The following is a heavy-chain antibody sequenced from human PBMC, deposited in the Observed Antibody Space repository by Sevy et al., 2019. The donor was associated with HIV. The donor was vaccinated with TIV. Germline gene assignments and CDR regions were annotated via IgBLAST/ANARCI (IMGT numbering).Heavy chain of an antibody. CDR3: ARDGSGTYPNPFDY. V-gene: IGHV4-31*03. CDR2: IYYSGST. CDR1: GASISGGGYY. J-gene: IGHJ4*02. D-gene: IGHD1-26*01. Sequence: SETLSLTCTVSGASISGGGYYWSWIRQHPGKGLEWIGYIYYSGSTSYNPSLKSRVEISVDTSKNQFSLKLSSVTAADTAVYYCARDGSGTYPNPFDYWGQETLVTVSS.